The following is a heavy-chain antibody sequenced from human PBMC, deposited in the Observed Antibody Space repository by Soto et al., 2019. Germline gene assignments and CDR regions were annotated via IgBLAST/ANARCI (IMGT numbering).Heavy chain of an antibody. V-gene: IGHV1-69*13. D-gene: IGHD5-12*01. Sequence: GASVKVSCKASGGTFSSYAISWVRQAPGQGLEWKRGIIPIFGTANYAQKFQGRVTITADESTSTAYMELSSLRSEDTAVYYCAREGRTQLSMVATVSYNWFGPWGQGTLVTVSS. CDR2: IIPIFGTA. CDR3: AREGRTQLSMVATVSYNWFGP. CDR1: GGTFSSYA. J-gene: IGHJ5*02.